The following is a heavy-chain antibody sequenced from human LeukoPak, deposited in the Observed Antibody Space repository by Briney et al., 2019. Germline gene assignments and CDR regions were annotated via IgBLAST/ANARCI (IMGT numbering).Heavy chain of an antibody. CDR2: INESGET. Sequence: PSETLSLTCGVSGGSISSYFWTWIRQSPAKGLEWIGEINESGETDYNPSLKSRAKISIDTSRGQFYLTLRSVTAADAAMYYCARVLGIAAVAGATEDNYFDPWGQGILVTVSS. J-gene: IGHJ5*02. V-gene: IGHV4-34*01. CDR1: GGSISSYF. D-gene: IGHD2-21*01. CDR3: ARVLGIAAVAGATEDNYFDP.